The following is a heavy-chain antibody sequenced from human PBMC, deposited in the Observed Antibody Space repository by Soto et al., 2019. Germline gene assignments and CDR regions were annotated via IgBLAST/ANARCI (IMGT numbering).Heavy chain of an antibody. D-gene: IGHD5-12*01. CDR3: ARALSGHDYFSDS. V-gene: IGHV3-20*04. Sequence: EVQLVQSGGSVVRPGGSLRLSCTASGFTFDDYGMAWVRQLPGKGLEWVSGINWNGGNSGYADSVKGRFTISRDNVKNTLHLHMNSLRAGDTAFYYCARALSGHDYFSDSWGQGTLVTVST. J-gene: IGHJ4*02. CDR1: GFTFDDYG. CDR2: INWNGGNS.